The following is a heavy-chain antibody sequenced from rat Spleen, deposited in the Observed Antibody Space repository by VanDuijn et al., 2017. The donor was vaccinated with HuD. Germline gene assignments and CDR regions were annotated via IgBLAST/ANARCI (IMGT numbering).Heavy chain of an antibody. Sequence: EVQLVESGGGLVQPGRSLKLSCAASGFTYSNYVMAWVRQAPKKGLEWVASITNTGSSTYYPDSVKGRFTISRDNAKNTVYLQMNSLRSEDTATYYCAVAGYGYWGQGVMVTVSS. J-gene: IGHJ2*01. V-gene: IGHV5S13*01. D-gene: IGHD4-3*01. CDR1: GFTYSNYV. CDR2: ITNTGSST. CDR3: AVAGYGY.